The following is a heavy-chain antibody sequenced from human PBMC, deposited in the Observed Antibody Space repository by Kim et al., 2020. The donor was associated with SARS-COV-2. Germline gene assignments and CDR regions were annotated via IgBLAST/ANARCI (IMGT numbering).Heavy chain of an antibody. D-gene: IGHD2-2*02. V-gene: IGHV3-23*01. CDR3: ANVYCSSTSCYSGGYFDY. J-gene: IGHJ4*02. Sequence: KCRFTISRDNSKNTLYLQMNSLRAEDTAVYYCANVYCSSTSCYSGGYFDYWGQGTLVTVSS.